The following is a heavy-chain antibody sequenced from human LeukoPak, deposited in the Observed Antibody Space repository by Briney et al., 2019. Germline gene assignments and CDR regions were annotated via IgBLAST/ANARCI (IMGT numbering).Heavy chain of an antibody. CDR1: GYSISSGYY. D-gene: IGHD4-23*01. Sequence: SETLSLTCTVSGYSISSGYYWGWIRQPPGKGLEWIGSIYHSGSTYYNPSLKSRVTISVDTSKNQFSLKLSSVTAADTAVYYCARGQVTWFDYWGQGTLVTVSS. CDR2: IYHSGST. CDR3: ARGQVTWFDY. V-gene: IGHV4-38-2*02. J-gene: IGHJ4*02.